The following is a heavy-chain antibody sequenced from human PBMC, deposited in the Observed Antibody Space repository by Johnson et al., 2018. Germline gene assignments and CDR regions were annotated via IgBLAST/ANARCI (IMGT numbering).Heavy chain of an antibody. V-gene: IGHV1-69*01. J-gene: IGHJ6*02. CDR3: ARGPDGDSRYYYYGMDV. CDR1: GGTFSSYA. D-gene: IGHD4-17*01. CDR2: IIPIFGTA. Sequence: QVQLVESGAEVKKPGSSVKVSCKASGGTFSSYAISWVRQAPGQGLEWMGGIIPIFGTANYAQKFQGRVTITADESTNPAYMALSSRRSEDTAVYYCARGPDGDSRYYYYGMDVWGQGTTVTVSS.